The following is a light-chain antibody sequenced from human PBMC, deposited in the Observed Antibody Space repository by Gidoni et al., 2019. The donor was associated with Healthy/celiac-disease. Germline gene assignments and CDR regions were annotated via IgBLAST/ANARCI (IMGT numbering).Light chain of an antibody. CDR1: QSISSY. V-gene: IGKV1-39*01. CDR2: AAS. Sequence: DIQMTQSPSSLSASVGDRVTITCRASQSISSYLNWYQQKPGKAPKLLLYAASSLQSGVPSRFSGSGSGTDFTLTISRLQPEDFATYYCQQSYSTPRTFGQXTKVEIK. J-gene: IGKJ1*01. CDR3: QQSYSTPRT.